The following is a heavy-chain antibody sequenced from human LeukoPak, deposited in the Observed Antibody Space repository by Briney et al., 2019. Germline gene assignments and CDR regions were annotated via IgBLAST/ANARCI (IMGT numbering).Heavy chain of an antibody. D-gene: IGHD3-22*01. Sequence: GGSLRLSCAASGFTFSSYAMGWVRQAPGKGLEWVSAISGSGGSTYYADSVKGRFTISRDNSKNTLYLQMNSLRAEDTAVYYCAKDYHYYDSSGYYKNWGQGTLVTVSS. J-gene: IGHJ4*02. CDR2: ISGSGGST. V-gene: IGHV3-23*01. CDR1: GFTFSSYA. CDR3: AKDYHYYDSSGYYKN.